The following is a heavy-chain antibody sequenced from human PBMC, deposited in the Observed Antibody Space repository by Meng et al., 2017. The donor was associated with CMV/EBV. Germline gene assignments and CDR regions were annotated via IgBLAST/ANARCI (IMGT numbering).Heavy chain of an antibody. D-gene: IGHD3-22*01. CDR1: GGSISSGDYY. Sequence: QLQLRESGPGLVKPSQTLSLTCTVSGGSISSGDYYWSWIRQPPGKGLEWIGYIYYSGSTYYNPSLKSRVTISVDTSKNQFSLKLSSVTAADAAVYYCARAAPDYYDSSGPPDYWGQGTLVTVAS. J-gene: IGHJ4*02. CDR3: ARAAPDYYDSSGPPDY. CDR2: IYYSGST. V-gene: IGHV4-30-4*08.